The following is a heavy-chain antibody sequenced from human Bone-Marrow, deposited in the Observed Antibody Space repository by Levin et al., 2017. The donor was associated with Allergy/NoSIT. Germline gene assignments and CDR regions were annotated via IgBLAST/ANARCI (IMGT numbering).Heavy chain of an antibody. CDR1: GGSIRSYY. CDR2: MYYSGTT. Sequence: QSQTLSLTCTVSGGSIRSYYWSWIRQPPGKGLEWIGYMYYSGTTTYNPSLKSRVTISIDTSKNHFSLKLRFVTAADTAVYYCARDGLGTGYNWFDPWGQGTLVTVSS. D-gene: IGHD7-27*01. CDR3: ARDGLGTGYNWFDP. V-gene: IGHV4-59*01. J-gene: IGHJ5*02.